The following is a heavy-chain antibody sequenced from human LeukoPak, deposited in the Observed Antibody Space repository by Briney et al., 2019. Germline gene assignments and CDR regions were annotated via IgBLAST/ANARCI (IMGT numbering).Heavy chain of an antibody. J-gene: IGHJ5*02. Sequence: GGSLRLSCTASGFTLGSHDMHWVRQIPGQGLEWVAAVSSGFHAFFADSVQGRFTVSREDARNSLYLQMNSLRAEDTAVYYCAKDRHYGAFDPWGQGTLVTVSS. V-gene: IGHV3-13*01. CDR2: VSSGFHA. D-gene: IGHD3-10*01. CDR3: AKDRHYGAFDP. CDR1: GFTLGSHD.